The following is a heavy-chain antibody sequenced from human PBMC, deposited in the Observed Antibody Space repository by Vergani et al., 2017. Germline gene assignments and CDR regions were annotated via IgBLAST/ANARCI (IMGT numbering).Heavy chain of an antibody. CDR1: GYSFTSYW. J-gene: IGHJ6*03. Sequence: EVQLVQSGAEVKKPGESLKISCKGSGYSFTSYWIGWVRQMPGKGLEWMGIIYPGDSDTRYSPSFQGQVTISADKSISTAYLQWSSLKASDTAMYYCARHEGHTGLVMDYYYMDVWGKGTTVTVSS. D-gene: IGHD2-21*01. CDR3: ARHEGHTGLVMDYYYMDV. V-gene: IGHV5-51*01. CDR2: IYPGDSDT.